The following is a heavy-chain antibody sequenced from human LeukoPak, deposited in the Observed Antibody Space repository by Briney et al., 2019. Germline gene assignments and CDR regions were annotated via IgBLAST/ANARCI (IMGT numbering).Heavy chain of an antibody. D-gene: IGHD3-22*01. J-gene: IGHJ5*02. CDR1: GFTFSTYW. CDR3: AREGYDSSGYYLHNYFDP. Sequence: GGSLRLSCAASGFTFSTYWMHWVRQAPGKGLEWVSYISSSSSYTNYADSVKGRFTISRDNAKKALYLHMSGLRVEDTAIYYCAREGYDSSGYYLHNYFDPWGQGTLVTVSS. V-gene: IGHV3-11*05. CDR2: ISSSSSYT.